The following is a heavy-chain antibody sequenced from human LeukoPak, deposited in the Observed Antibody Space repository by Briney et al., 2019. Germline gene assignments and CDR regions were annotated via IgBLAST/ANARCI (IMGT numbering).Heavy chain of an antibody. CDR3: ARGGSREVRGVIGIDY. D-gene: IGHD3-10*01. V-gene: IGHV1-69*05. CDR1: GGTFSSYA. CDR2: IIPIFGTA. Sequence: GASVKVSCKASGGTFSSYAISWVRQAPGQGLEWMGGIIPIFGTANYAQKFQGRVTITTDESTSTAYMELSSLRSEDTAVYYCARGGSREVRGVIGIDYWGQGTLVTVSS. J-gene: IGHJ4*02.